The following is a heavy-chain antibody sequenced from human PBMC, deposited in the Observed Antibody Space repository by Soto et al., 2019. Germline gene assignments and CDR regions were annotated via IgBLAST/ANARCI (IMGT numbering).Heavy chain of an antibody. CDR2: IRSKIFGGTT. CDR1: GFTFGDYA. Sequence: NPGGSLRLSCTTSGFTFGDYAMSWFRQAPGKGLEWVGFIRSKIFGGTTEYAAAVKGRFIISRDDSKSIAYLQMDSLKTEDTAVYYCSRIRTSMIVVVSDSWGQGTMVTSPQ. D-gene: IGHD3-22*01. J-gene: IGHJ5*01. V-gene: IGHV3-49*05. CDR3: SRIRTSMIVVVSDS.